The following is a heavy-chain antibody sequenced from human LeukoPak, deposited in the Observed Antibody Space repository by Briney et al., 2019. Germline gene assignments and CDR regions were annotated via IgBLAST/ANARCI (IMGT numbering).Heavy chain of an antibody. CDR3: IQLRYFDWFDY. CDR2: IKSKTDGGTT. V-gene: IGHV3-15*01. CDR1: GFTFSNAW. J-gene: IGHJ4*02. Sequence: GGSLRLSCAASGFTFSNAWMSWVRQVPGKGLEWVGRIKSKTDGGTTDYAAPVKGRFTISRDDSKNTLYLQMNSLKTEDTAVYYCIQLRYFDWFDYWGQGTLVTVSS. D-gene: IGHD3-9*01.